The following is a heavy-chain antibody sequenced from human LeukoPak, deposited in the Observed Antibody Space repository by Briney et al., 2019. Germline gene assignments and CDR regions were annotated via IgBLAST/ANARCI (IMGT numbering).Heavy chain of an antibody. D-gene: IGHD1-26*01. J-gene: IGHJ4*02. V-gene: IGHV3-9*03. CDR1: GFIFDDYA. Sequence: PGGSLRLSCTVSGFIFDDYAIHWVRQAPGKGLEWVSGISWNSDSIGYADSVKGRFTISRDNSKNTLYLQMGSLRAEDMAVYYCARDKWELKGAFDYWGQGTLVTVSS. CDR2: ISWNSDSI. CDR3: ARDKWELKGAFDY.